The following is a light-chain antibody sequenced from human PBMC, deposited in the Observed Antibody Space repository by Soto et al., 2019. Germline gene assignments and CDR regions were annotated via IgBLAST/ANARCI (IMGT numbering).Light chain of an antibody. CDR3: QQYSPYSYT. V-gene: IGKV1-5*03. CDR2: KTS. J-gene: IGKJ2*01. CDR1: QTTTNW. Sequence: DIQMTQSPSTLSASVGDRVTITCRASQTTTNWLAWYQQKPGKAPKLLIYKTSSLQTRVPSRFSGSGSGTEFTLTISCLQPDDFATYYCQQYSPYSYTFGQGTKLEIK.